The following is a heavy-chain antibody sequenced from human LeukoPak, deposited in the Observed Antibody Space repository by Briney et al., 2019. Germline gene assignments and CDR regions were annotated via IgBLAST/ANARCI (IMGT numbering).Heavy chain of an antibody. V-gene: IGHV3-21*01. J-gene: IGHJ4*02. CDR2: ISRSSNYI. CDR1: GFTFSSYD. Sequence: GGSLRLSCAVSGFTFSSYDMNWVRQAPGKGLEWVSSISRSSNYIYYAGSVKGRFTISRDNAKNSLYLQMNSLRAEDTAVYYCARVSVGRYYFDNWGQGTPVTVS. CDR3: ARVSVGRYYFDN. D-gene: IGHD3-3*02.